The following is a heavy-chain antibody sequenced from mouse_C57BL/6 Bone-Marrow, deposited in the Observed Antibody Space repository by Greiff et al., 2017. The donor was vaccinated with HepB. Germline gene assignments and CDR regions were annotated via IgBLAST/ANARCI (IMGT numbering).Heavy chain of an antibody. CDR2: ISSGGSYT. CDR1: GFTFSSYG. Sequence: EVKLVESGGDLVKPGGSLKLSCAASGFTFSSYGMSWVRQTPDKRLEWVATISSGGSYTYYPDSVKGRFTISRDNAKNTLYLQMSSLKSEDTAMYYCARHGKDDAGGDYAMDYWGQGTSVTVSS. V-gene: IGHV5-6*01. CDR3: ARHGKDDAGGDYAMDY. D-gene: IGHD2-12*01. J-gene: IGHJ4*01.